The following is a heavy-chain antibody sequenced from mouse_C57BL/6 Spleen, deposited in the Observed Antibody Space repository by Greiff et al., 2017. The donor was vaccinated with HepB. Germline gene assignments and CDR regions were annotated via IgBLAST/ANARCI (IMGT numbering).Heavy chain of an antibody. Sequence: QVQLQQSGPELVKPGASVKISCKASGYSFTSYYIHWVKQRPGQGLEWIGWIYPGSGNTKYNEKFKGKATLTADTSSSTAYMQLSSLTSEDSALYYCARRGNYAMDYWGQGTSVTVSS. CDR1: GYSFTSYY. CDR2: IYPGSGNT. CDR3: ARRGNYAMDY. J-gene: IGHJ4*01. V-gene: IGHV1-66*01.